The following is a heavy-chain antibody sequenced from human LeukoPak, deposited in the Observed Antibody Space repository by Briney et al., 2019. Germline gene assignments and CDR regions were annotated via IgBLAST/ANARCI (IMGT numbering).Heavy chain of an antibody. CDR2: VFPADSDT. D-gene: IGHD3-3*01. V-gene: IGHV5-51*01. CDR1: GYSFTSSW. Sequence: GESPKISCKGSGYSFTSSWIGWVRQLPGKGLEWMGIVFPADSDTRYSPSFQGQVTFSADKSTSTAYLQWSSLKASDSAIYYCARHGGAFDYWGQGTLVTVSS. J-gene: IGHJ4*02. CDR3: ARHGGAFDY.